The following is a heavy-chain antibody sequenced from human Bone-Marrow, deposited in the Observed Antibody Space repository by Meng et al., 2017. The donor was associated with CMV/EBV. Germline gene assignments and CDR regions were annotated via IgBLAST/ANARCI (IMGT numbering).Heavy chain of an antibody. V-gene: IGHV3-11*01. D-gene: IGHD6-6*01. J-gene: IGHJ6*02. CDR3: ARDLSSSSSEGAEGGNYYYYYGMDV. CDR1: GFTFSDYY. CDR2: ISSSGSTI. Sequence: GESLKISCAASGFTFSDYYMSWIRQAPGKGLEWVSYISSSGSTIYYADSVKGRFTISRDNAKNSLYLQMNSLRAEDTAVYYCARDLSSSSSEGAEGGNYYYYYGMDVWGQGTTVTVSS.